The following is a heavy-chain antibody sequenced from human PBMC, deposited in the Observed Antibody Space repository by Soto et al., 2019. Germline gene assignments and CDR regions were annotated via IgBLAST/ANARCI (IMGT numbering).Heavy chain of an antibody. CDR1: GCIFSDYT. CDR3: ARDHGGSTWFVGVYYFFGMDV. V-gene: IGHV3-48*02. J-gene: IGHJ6*02. Sequence: EVQLVESGGDLVQPGGSLRLSCSASGCIFSDYTMTWVRQAPGRGLEFVSHISSSGDAIFYAESVKGPFTVSRDNAKNSLYLQMNSLRDDDTAVYFCARDHGGSTWFVGVYYFFGMDVWGQGTAVTVSS. D-gene: IGHD6-13*01. CDR2: ISSSGDAI.